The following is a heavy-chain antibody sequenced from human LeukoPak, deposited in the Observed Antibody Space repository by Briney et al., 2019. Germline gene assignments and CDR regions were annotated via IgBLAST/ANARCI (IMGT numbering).Heavy chain of an antibody. CDR2: IYPGVSDT. V-gene: IGHV5-51*01. CDR1: GYSFTSYW. CDR3: ARSPLTGELPFDY. Sequence: PGASLKISCKGSGYSFTSYWIGWVRPMPGKGLEWMGIIYPGVSDTRYSPSFQGQVTISADKSISTAYLQWSSLKASDTARYYWARSPLTGELPFDYWGQGTLVTVSS. J-gene: IGHJ4*02. D-gene: IGHD1-26*01.